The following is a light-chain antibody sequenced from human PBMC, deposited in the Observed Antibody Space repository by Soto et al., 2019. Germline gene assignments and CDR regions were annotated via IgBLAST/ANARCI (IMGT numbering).Light chain of an antibody. CDR2: DVS. CDR1: SSDVGGYNY. J-gene: IGLJ2*01. V-gene: IGLV2-14*01. CDR3: SSYTSSSTLR. Sequence: QSALTQPASVSGSPGQSITISCTGTSSDVGGYNYVSWYQQHPGKAPTLMIYDVSNRPAGVSNRFSGSKSGNTASLAISGLQAEDEADYYCSSYTSSSTLRIGGGTKLTVL.